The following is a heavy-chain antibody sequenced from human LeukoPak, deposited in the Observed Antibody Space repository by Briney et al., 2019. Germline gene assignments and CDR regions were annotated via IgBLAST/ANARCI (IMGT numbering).Heavy chain of an antibody. CDR1: GGSFGSYY. CDR2: IYYSGST. Sequence: PSETLSLTCTVSGGSFGSYYLSWVRQPPGKGLEWIGYIYYSGSTIYNPSPMSGVSISVETTNNHSSLTLRSVPAAATIAFYCGRDGFGSYGYDAWGQGTLVTVSS. J-gene: IGHJ5*02. D-gene: IGHD5-18*01. CDR3: GRDGFGSYGYDA. V-gene: IGHV4-59*01.